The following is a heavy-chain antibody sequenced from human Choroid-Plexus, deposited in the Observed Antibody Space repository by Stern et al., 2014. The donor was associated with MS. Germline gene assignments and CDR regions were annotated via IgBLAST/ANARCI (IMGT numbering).Heavy chain of an antibody. CDR2: INPIGST. CDR3: ASAGDGSSQHNWFDA. J-gene: IGHJ5*02. D-gene: IGHD6-13*01. V-gene: IGHV4-34*01. Sequence: QVQLQQWGAGPLKPSETLTLTCAVRGGTFSGTYWSWIRQPPGQGLEWIGEINPIGSTNYNPSLKSRVTLLLDTSRNEFPLGLRSVTAADTAVYYCASAGDGSSQHNWFDAWGQGALVTVSS. CDR1: GGTFSGTY.